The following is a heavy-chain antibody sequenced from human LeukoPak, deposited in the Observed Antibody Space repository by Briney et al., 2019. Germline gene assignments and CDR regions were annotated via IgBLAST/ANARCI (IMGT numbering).Heavy chain of an antibody. V-gene: IGHV3-23*01. CDR1: GFTFSSYG. D-gene: IGHD2-2*01. J-gene: IGHJ4*02. CDR3: ARGGYCSSTSCYLNY. CDR2: ISGSGGST. Sequence: GGSLRLSCAASGFTFSSYGMSWVRQAPGKGLEWVSAISGSGGSTYYAGSVKGRFTISRDNSKNTLYVQMNSLRAEDTAVYYCARGGYCSSTSCYLNYWGQGTLVTVSS.